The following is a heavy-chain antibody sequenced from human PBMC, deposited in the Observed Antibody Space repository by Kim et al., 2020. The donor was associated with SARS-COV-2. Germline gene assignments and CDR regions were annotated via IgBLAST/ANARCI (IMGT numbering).Heavy chain of an antibody. D-gene: IGHD2-15*01. Sequence: GNGDTIYSQKFQGRGTFTTDTSASTGYMELSSLTSEDSAVYYCLGGYYFDYWGQGTLVTVSS. CDR3: LGGYYFDY. V-gene: IGHV1-3*01. J-gene: IGHJ4*02. CDR2: GNGDT.